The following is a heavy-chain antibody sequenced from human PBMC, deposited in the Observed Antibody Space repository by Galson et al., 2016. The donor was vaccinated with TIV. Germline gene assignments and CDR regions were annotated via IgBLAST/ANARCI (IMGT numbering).Heavy chain of an antibody. V-gene: IGHV1-24*01. J-gene: IGHJ4*02. D-gene: IGHD2/OR15-2a*01. CDR3: ATVAWFPGLSLDN. Sequence: PVKVSCKVSKYTLTELSMHWVRQAPGKGLEWMGGFDPEQGKTIYAQKFQGRVTMTEDTSTDTAFMELSSLRFEDTAVYYCATVAWFPGLSLDNWGQGTLVTVSS. CDR2: FDPEQGKT. CDR1: KYTLTELS.